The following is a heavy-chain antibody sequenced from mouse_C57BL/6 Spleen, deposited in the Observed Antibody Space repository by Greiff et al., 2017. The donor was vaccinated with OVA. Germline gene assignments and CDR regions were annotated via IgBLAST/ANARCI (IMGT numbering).Heavy chain of an antibody. D-gene: IGHD2-2*01. CDR3: ARDGELYGYRGYFDV. CDR1: GFTFSDYY. Sequence: EVMLVESEGGLVQPGSSMTLSCTASGFTFSDYYMAWVRQVPEKGLEWVANINYDGSSTYYLDSLKSRFIISRDNAKNILYLQMSSLKSEDTATYYCARDGELYGYRGYFDVWGTGTTVTVST. V-gene: IGHV5-16*01. J-gene: IGHJ1*03. CDR2: INYDGSST.